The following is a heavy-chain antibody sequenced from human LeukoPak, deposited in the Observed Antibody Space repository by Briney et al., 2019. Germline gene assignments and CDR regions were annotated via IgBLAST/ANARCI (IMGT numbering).Heavy chain of an antibody. Sequence: ASVKVSCKASVYTFTGYYMHWVRQAPGQGLEWMGWINPNSGGTNYAQKFQGWVTMTRDTSISTAYMELSRLRSDDTAVYYCARDSAMEVRGVSFDYWGQGTLVTVSS. CDR2: INPNSGGT. J-gene: IGHJ4*02. D-gene: IGHD3-10*01. CDR3: ARDSAMEVRGVSFDY. V-gene: IGHV1-2*04. CDR1: VYTFTGYY.